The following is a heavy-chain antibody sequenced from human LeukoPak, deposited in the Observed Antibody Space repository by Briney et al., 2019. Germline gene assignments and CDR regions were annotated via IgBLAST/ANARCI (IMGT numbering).Heavy chain of an antibody. J-gene: IGHJ4*02. CDR3: ARCGLNYYFDY. CDR2: IYSSGST. CDR1: GGSINNYY. Sequence: SETLSLTCTVSGGSINNYYWSWIRQPAGKGLEWIGLIYSSGSTSYNPSLKSRVTMSVDTSKKQFSLRLSSVTAADTAVYYCARCGLNYYFDYWGQGTLVTVSS. D-gene: IGHD2-21*01. V-gene: IGHV4-4*07.